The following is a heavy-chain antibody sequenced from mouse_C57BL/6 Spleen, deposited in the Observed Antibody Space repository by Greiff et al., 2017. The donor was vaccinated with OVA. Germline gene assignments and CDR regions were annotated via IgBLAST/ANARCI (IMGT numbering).Heavy chain of an antibody. CDR3: AKAAYYYGSEGEYYFAY. Sequence: VQLQQSGPELVKPGASVKISCKASGYSFTDYNMNWVKQSNGKSLEWIGVINPNYGTTSYNQKFKGKATLTVDQSSSTAYMQLNSLTSADSAVSYCAKAAYYYGSEGEYYFAYWGQGTTLTVSS. D-gene: IGHD1-1*01. J-gene: IGHJ2*01. V-gene: IGHV1-39*01. CDR2: INPNYGTT. CDR1: GYSFTDYN.